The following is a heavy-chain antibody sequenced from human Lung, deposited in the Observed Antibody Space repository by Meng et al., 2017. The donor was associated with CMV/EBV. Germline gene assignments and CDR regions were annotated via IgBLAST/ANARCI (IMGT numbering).Heavy chain of an antibody. Sequence: SVXVSCKASGYTFTAHYFHWVRQAPGQGLEWMGWIHPHRGDTNYAQQFQGRVTLTRDTSINTGYMELTRLTSDDTAVYYCARDNNWGPDYWGQGTRVTVSS. CDR3: ARDNNWGPDY. CDR2: IHPHRGDT. J-gene: IGHJ4*02. CDR1: GYTFTAHY. V-gene: IGHV1-2*02. D-gene: IGHD7-27*01.